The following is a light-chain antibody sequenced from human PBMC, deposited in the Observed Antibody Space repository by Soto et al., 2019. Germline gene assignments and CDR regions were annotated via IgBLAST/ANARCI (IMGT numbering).Light chain of an antibody. Sequence: EIVVTQSPATLSVSPGERATLSGRASQSVSSYLAWYQPKPGQAPRLRIYDASNRATGIPARLSGSGSGTEFTLTIGSLQSEDFAVYYCQQYSSSPSFGQGTRLEIK. CDR3: QQYSSSPS. CDR2: DAS. J-gene: IGKJ5*01. V-gene: IGKV3D-15*01. CDR1: QSVSSY.